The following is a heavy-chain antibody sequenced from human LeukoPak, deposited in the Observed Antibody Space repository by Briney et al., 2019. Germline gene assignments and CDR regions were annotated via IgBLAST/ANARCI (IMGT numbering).Heavy chain of an antibody. CDR3: ARGGRLGNFDY. D-gene: IGHD7-27*01. V-gene: IGHV4-34*01. Sequence: SETLSLTCAVYGGSFSGYYWSWIRQPPGKGLEWIGEINHSGSTNYNPSLKSRVTISVDTSKNQFSLKLSSVTAADTAVYYCARGGRLGNFDYWGQGTLVTVSS. CDR2: INHSGST. CDR1: GGSFSGYY. J-gene: IGHJ4*02.